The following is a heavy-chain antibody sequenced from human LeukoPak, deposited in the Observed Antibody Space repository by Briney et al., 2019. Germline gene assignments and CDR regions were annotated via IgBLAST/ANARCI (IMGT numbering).Heavy chain of an antibody. J-gene: IGHJ4*02. Sequence: SAKVSCKASGGTFSSYAISWVRQAPGQGLEWMGGIIPIFGTANYAQKFQGRVTITADESTSTAYMELSSLRSEDTAVYYCARADPRARPPYYFDYWGQGTLVTVSS. CDR1: GGTFSSYA. CDR3: ARADPRARPPYYFDY. CDR2: IIPIFGTA. V-gene: IGHV1-69*13. D-gene: IGHD6-6*01.